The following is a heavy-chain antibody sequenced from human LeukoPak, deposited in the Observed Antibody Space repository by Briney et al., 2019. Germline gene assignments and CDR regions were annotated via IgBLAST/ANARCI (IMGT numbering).Heavy chain of an antibody. J-gene: IGHJ4*02. CDR3: ARTDPGGSSFDY. CDR1: GGTFSSYA. V-gene: IGHV1-69*05. Sequence: SVRVSCKASGGTFSSYAISWVRQAPGQGLEWMGRIIPIFGTANYAQKFQGRVTITTDESTSTAYMELSSLRSEDTAVYYCARTDPGGSSFDYWGQGTLVTVSS. CDR2: IIPIFGTA. D-gene: IGHD5-12*01.